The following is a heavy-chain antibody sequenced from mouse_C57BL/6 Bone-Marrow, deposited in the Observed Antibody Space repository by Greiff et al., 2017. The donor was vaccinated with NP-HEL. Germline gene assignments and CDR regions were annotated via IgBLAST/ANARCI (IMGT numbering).Heavy chain of an antibody. CDR2: IDPENGDT. Sequence: EVQLQQSGAELVRPGASVKLSCTAPGFNIKDDYMHWVKQRPEQGLEWIGWIDPENGDTEYASKFQGKATITADTSSNTAYLQLSSRTSEDTAVYYCTTSGFAYWGQGTLVTVSA. CDR3: TTSGFAY. J-gene: IGHJ3*01. CDR1: GFNIKDDY. V-gene: IGHV14-4*01.